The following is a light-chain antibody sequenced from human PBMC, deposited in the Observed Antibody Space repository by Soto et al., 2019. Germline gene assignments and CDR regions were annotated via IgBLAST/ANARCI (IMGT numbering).Light chain of an antibody. V-gene: IGLV2-14*01. J-gene: IGLJ1*01. CDR1: SSDVDFYNF. CDR2: EVS. CDR3: SSSTLTSYV. Sequence: QSVLTQPASVSGSPGQSITISCTGTSSDVDFYNFVSWYQQHPGKAPKLIIYEVSNRSSGVSSRLSGSKSGNTASLTISGLRAEDEADYYCSSSTLTSYVFGTGTKVTVL.